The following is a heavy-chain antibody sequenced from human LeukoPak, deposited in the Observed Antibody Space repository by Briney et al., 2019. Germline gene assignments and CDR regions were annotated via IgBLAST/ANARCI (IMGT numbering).Heavy chain of an antibody. J-gene: IGHJ4*02. Sequence: GGSLRLSCAASGFTFSSYWMHWVRQAPGKGLVWVSRINSDGSSTSYADSVKGRFTIFRDNAKNTLYLQMNSLRAEDTAVYYCARGGYYYDSSVPDFDYWGQGTLVTVSS. CDR1: GFTFSSYW. CDR3: ARGGYYYDSSVPDFDY. CDR2: INSDGSST. V-gene: IGHV3-74*01. D-gene: IGHD3-22*01.